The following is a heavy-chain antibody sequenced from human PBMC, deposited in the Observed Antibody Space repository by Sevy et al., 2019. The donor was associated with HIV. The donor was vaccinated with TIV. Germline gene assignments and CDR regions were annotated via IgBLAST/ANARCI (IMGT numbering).Heavy chain of an antibody. D-gene: IGHD4-4*01. CDR3: AKDPDYSPRYYFDY. J-gene: IGHJ4*02. Sequence: GGSLRLSCAASGFTFDDYAMHWVRQAPGKGLEWVSGISGNSGSIGYADSVKGRFTNSRDNAKNSLYLQMNSLRAEDTALYYCAKDPDYSPRYYFDYWGQGTLVTVSS. V-gene: IGHV3-9*01. CDR2: ISGNSGSI. CDR1: GFTFDDYA.